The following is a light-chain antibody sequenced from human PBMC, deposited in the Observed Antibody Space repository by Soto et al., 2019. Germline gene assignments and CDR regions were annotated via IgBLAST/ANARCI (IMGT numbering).Light chain of an antibody. CDR3: QQYINFPLT. V-gene: IGKV1-5*01. CDR2: EAS. J-gene: IGKJ4*01. CDR1: QSISSW. Sequence: DIQMTQSPSTLSASVGDRVTITCRASQSISSWLAWYQQKPGKAPKLLIHEASRLESGVPSRFSGSESGTEFTLTISGLHAEDFATYYCQQYINFPLTFGGGTKVEIK.